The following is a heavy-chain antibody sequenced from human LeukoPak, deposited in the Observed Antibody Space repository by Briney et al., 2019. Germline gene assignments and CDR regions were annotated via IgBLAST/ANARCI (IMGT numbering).Heavy chain of an antibody. Sequence: GSLRLSCAASGFTFSSYWMSWVRQAPGKGLDWVANIKQDGSEKYYVDSVKGRFTISRDNAKNSLYLQMNSLRAEDTAVYYCARESASNYVWGSYRGDAFDIWGQGTMVTVSS. J-gene: IGHJ3*02. D-gene: IGHD3-16*02. CDR1: GFTFSSYW. CDR2: IKQDGSEK. V-gene: IGHV3-7*01. CDR3: ARESASNYVWGSYRGDAFDI.